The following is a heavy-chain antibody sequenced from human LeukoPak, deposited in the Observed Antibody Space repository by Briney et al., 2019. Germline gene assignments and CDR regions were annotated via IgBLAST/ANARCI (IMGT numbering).Heavy chain of an antibody. D-gene: IGHD6-19*01. Sequence: GGSLRLSCEASGFTFSDYYMRWIRQAPGKGLEWVSYISSSGNIIYYADSVKGRFTISRDNSKNTLYLQMNSLRAEDTAVYYCAKDRSGYSSGWLGFDYWGQGTLVTVSS. CDR1: GFTFSDYY. CDR3: AKDRSGYSSGWLGFDY. J-gene: IGHJ4*02. V-gene: IGHV3-11*01. CDR2: ISSSGNII.